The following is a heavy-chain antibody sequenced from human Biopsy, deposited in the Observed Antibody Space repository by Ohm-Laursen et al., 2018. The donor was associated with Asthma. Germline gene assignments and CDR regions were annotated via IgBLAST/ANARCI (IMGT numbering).Heavy chain of an antibody. J-gene: IGHJ4*02. CDR1: GYSLTDLS. D-gene: IGHD4-17*01. CDR3: ASDFPKDYVRYNFQF. Sequence: ASVKVSCKISGYSLTDLSMHWVRQAPGQGLEWMGGHDHEGGGTVNARRFQGRVTMTEATSTDTAYMELSSLSSDDTAVYYCASDFPKDYVRYNFQFWGQGTLVTVSS. V-gene: IGHV1-24*01. CDR2: HDHEGGGT.